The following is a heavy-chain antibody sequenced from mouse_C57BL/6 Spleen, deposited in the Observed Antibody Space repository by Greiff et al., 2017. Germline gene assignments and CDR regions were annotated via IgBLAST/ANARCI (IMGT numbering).Heavy chain of an antibody. V-gene: IGHV1-4*01. CDR1: GYTFTSYT. Sequence: VQLQQSGAELARPGASVKMSCKASGYTFTSYTMHWVQQRPGQGLEWIGYINPSSGYTKYNQKFKDKATLTADKSSSTAYMQLSSLTSEDSAVYYCARSGKYYFDYGGQGTTLTVSS. CDR3: ARSGKYYFDY. CDR2: INPSSGYT. J-gene: IGHJ2*01. D-gene: IGHD4-1*01.